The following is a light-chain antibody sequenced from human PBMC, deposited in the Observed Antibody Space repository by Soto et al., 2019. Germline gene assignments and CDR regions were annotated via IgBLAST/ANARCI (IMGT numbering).Light chain of an antibody. CDR2: DVS. CDR1: QSISTY. J-gene: IGKJ2*03. CDR3: QQYNSYSADS. Sequence: DIQMTQSPSTLSASVGDRVTITCRASQSISTYLAWYQQKPGKAPKLLIYDVSSLESGVPSRFSGSGSGTEFTLTISSLQPDDFAAYYCQQYNSYSADSFGQGTKVDIK. V-gene: IGKV1-5*01.